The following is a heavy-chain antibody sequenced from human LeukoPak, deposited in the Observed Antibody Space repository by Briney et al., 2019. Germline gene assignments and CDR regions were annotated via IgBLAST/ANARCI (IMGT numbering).Heavy chain of an antibody. CDR3: ARLELERPAGYYFDY. CDR2: IYPGDSDT. Sequence: GESLKISCKGSGYSFTSYWIGRVRQMPGKGLEWMGIIYPGDSDTRYSPSFQGQVTISADKSISTAYLQWSSLKASDTAMYYCARLELERPAGYYFDYWGQGTLVTVSS. D-gene: IGHD1-1*01. V-gene: IGHV5-51*01. CDR1: GYSFTSYW. J-gene: IGHJ4*02.